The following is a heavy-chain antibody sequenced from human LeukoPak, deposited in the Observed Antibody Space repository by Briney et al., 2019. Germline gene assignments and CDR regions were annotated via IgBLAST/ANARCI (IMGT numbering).Heavy chain of an antibody. D-gene: IGHD3-10*01. CDR1: GASISSNIYY. Sequence: PLETLSLTCTVSGASISSNIYYWGWIRQPPGKGLEWIGSIYSGRTYYNPSLKSRVTISVDTSKNQFSLKLSSVTAADTAVYYCAREGLNMVRGVIPKEAWGWFDPWGQGTLVTVSS. CDR2: IYSGRT. V-gene: IGHV4-39*02. CDR3: AREGLNMVRGVIPKEAWGWFDP. J-gene: IGHJ5*02.